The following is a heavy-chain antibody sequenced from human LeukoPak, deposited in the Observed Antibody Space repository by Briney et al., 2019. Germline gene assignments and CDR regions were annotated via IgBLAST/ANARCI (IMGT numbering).Heavy chain of an antibody. CDR3: ARDRIGGEEY. CDR1: GFTFTTHW. CDR2: IKPDGSDT. Sequence: GGSLRLSCGASGFTFTTHWIHWVRQAPGKGLVWVSRIKPDGSDTNYADSVKGRFNISRDNAKNSLYLQMSSLRAEDTAVYFCARDRIGGEEYWGQGTLVTVSS. V-gene: IGHV3-74*01. J-gene: IGHJ4*02. D-gene: IGHD3-16*01.